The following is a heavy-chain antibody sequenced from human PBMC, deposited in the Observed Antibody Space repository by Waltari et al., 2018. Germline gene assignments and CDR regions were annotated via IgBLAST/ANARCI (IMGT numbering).Heavy chain of an antibody. CDR2: THYSGST. CDR1: GGSITSSNHY. D-gene: IGHD3-10*01. J-gene: IGHJ4*02. CDR3: ARESGRDYYLDS. V-gene: IGHV4-39*07. Sequence: QLHLQESGPGLVKPSETLSLTCTGPGGSITSSNHYWGWIRQSPGMGLEWIGITHYSGSTHYSPSLKSRVTISVDTSRNQFSLKLSSVTAADTAIYYCARESGRDYYLDSWGQGTLVTVSS.